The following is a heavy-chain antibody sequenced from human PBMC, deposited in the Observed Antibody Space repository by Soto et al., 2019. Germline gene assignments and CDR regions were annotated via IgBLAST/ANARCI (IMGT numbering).Heavy chain of an antibody. CDR3: ARDFYALAGTDY. CDR2: ISYDGSNK. V-gene: IGHV3-30-3*01. CDR1: GFTFSSYA. Sequence: GGSLRLSCAASGFTFSSYAMHWVRQAPGKGLEWVAVISYDGSNKYYADSVKGRFTISRDNSKNTLYLQMNSLRAEDTAVYYCARDFYALAGTDYWGQGTLVTLSS. J-gene: IGHJ4*02. D-gene: IGHD2-15*01.